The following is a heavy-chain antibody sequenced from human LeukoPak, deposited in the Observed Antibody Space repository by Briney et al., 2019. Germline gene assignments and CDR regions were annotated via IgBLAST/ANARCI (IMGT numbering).Heavy chain of an antibody. J-gene: IGHJ3*02. Sequence: PSETLSLTCAVYGGFYYGFYWSWLPQPAGMGLEWIVRIYTSGSTNYNPSLKSRVAMSVDTSKNQFSLKLSSVTAADTAVYYCARDEGWEQSPNAFDIWGQGTIVTVSS. D-gene: IGHD1-26*01. CDR2: IYTSGST. CDR3: ARDEGWEQSPNAFDI. V-gene: IGHV4-4*07. CDR1: GGFYYGFY.